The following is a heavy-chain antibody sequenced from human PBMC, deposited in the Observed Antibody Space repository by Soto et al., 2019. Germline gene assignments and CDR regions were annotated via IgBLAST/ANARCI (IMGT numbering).Heavy chain of an antibody. CDR1: GFTFSNAW. CDR2: IKGEADGATT. V-gene: IGHV3-15*01. D-gene: IGHD3-22*01. CDR3: TTGLSNGYYNFDY. Sequence: GGSLRLSCAASGFTFSNAWMSWVRQAPGKGLEWVGRIKGEADGATTDYAAPVKGRITISRDPSKDTLYLHMNSLKTEDTAVYYCTTGLSNGYYNFDYWGQGTPVTVSS. J-gene: IGHJ4*02.